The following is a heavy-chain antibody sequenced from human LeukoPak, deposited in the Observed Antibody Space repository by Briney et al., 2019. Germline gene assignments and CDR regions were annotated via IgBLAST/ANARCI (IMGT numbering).Heavy chain of an antibody. CDR2: ISYDGSNK. V-gene: IGHV3-30*18. CDR1: GFTFSSYG. J-gene: IGHJ4*02. Sequence: GGSLRLSCAASGFTFSSYGMHWVRQAPGKGLEWVAVISYDGSNKYYADSVKGRFTISRDNSKNTLYLQMNSLRAEDTAVYYCAKDWGEYLYYFDYWGRGTLVTVSS. D-gene: IGHD3-16*01. CDR3: AKDWGEYLYYFDY.